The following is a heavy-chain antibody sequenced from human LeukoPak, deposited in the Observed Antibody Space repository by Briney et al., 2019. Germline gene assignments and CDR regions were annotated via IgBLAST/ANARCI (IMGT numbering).Heavy chain of an antibody. CDR1: GDSISSSYFY. D-gene: IGHD5-24*01. CDR3: ARDVGDGYNSG. V-gene: IGHV4-39*07. CDR2: IYSSGSA. Sequence: SETLSLTCTVSGDSISSSYFYWAWIRQPPGKGLQWIGSIYSSGSAYYNPSLKSRVAISVDTSGNQFSLKLSSVTAADTAVYFCARDVGDGYNSGWGQGTLVTVSS. J-gene: IGHJ4*02.